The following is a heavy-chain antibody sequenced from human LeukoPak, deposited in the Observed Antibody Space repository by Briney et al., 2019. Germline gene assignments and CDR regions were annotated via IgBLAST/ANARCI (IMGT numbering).Heavy chain of an antibody. D-gene: IGHD2-2*02. V-gene: IGHV3-21*01. J-gene: IGHJ6*03. Sequence: GESLRLSCAASGFTFNSYSMTWVRQAPGKGLEWVSSISSSSSYIYYADSVKGRFTISRDNAKNSLYLEMNSLRAEDTAVYYCARLFFDCSSTSCYTGYYYYYMDVWGKGTTVTVSS. CDR2: ISSSSSYI. CDR1: GFTFNSYS. CDR3: ARLFFDCSSTSCYTGYYYYYMDV.